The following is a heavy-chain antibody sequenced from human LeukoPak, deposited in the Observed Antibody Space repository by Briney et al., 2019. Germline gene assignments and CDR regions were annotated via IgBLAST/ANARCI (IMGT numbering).Heavy chain of an antibody. CDR2: IYSGGST. V-gene: IGHV3-NL1*01. CDR3: ASTEAYDYVWGSYRFSY. D-gene: IGHD3-16*02. J-gene: IGHJ4*02. CDR1: GFTFSSYG. Sequence: GGSLRLSCAASGFTFSSYGMHWVRQAPGKGLEWVSVIYSGGSTYYEDSVKGRFTISRDNSKNTLYHQMNSLRAEDTDVYYCASTEAYDYVWGSYRFSYWGQGTLVTVSS.